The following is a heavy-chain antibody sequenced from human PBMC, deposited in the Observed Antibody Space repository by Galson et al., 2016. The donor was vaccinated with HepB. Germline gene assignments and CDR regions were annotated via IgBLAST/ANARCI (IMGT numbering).Heavy chain of an antibody. D-gene: IGHD1-7*01. CDR2: ISVYNGNT. CDR1: GYSFTSYG. J-gene: IGHJ4*02. V-gene: IGHV1-18*04. CDR3: ARDQSTGTTDY. Sequence: SVKVSCKASGYSFTSYGISWVRQAPGQGLEWMGWISVYNGNTNYAQKLQGRVTMTSDTSTSTAYMELRSLRSDDTAVYYCARDQSTGTTDYWGQGTLVTVSS.